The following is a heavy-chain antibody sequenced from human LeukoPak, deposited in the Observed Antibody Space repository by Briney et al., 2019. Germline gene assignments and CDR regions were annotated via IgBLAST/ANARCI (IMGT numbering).Heavy chain of an antibody. Sequence: SETLSLTCTVSGYFICSGYRWGWVRPSPGKGLEWIGNIYHRGGTYYNPSLETRVTISMDTSKNQFSLRVRSVTAADTAVYFCARADCGGGSCFSIFYTYMDVWGKGATVTVSS. J-gene: IGHJ6*03. V-gene: IGHV4-38-2*02. D-gene: IGHD2-15*01. CDR1: GYFICSGYR. CDR2: IYHRGGT. CDR3: ARADCGGGSCFSIFYTYMDV.